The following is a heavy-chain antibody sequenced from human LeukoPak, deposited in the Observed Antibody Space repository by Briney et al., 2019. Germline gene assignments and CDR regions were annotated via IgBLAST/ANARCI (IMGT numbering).Heavy chain of an antibody. CDR3: ARDRAVPHYYYVMDV. CDR1: GASIGVYY. J-gene: IGHJ6*02. CDR2: IYTSGTS. D-gene: IGHD6-19*01. Sequence: PSETLSLTCTVSGASIGVYYWSWIRQPAGKGLEWIGRIYTSGTSNYSPSLKSRVTMSLDLSKNQLSLKLNSVTAADTAVYYCARDRAVPHYYYVMDVWGQGTTVTVSS. V-gene: IGHV4-4*07.